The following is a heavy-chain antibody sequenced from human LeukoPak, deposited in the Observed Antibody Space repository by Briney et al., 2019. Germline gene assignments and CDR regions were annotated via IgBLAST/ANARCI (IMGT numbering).Heavy chain of an antibody. V-gene: IGHV4-4*07. D-gene: IGHD2-15*01. CDR2: IYTSGST. Sequence: PSETLSLTCTVSGGSISSYYWSWIRQPAGKGLEWIGRIYTSGSTNYNPSLKSRVTMSVDTSKSQFSLKLSSVTAADTAVYYCARDTLGYCSGVSCSTAFDIWGQGTMVTVSS. CDR1: GGSISSYY. J-gene: IGHJ3*02. CDR3: ARDTLGYCSGVSCSTAFDI.